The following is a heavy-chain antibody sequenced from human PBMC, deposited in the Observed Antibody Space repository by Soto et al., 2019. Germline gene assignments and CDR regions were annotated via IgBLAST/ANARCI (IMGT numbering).Heavy chain of an antibody. V-gene: IGHV1-3*01. J-gene: IGHJ6*02. CDR1: GYSFTQYG. CDR3: ARTDCSSTSCYNYYYDGMDV. CDR2: INPGNGDT. D-gene: IGHD2-2*01. Sequence: ASVQVSCPPSGYSFTQYGLHWVRQAPGQRLEWMGWINPGNGDTKYSQKFQGRVTITRDTSATTAYMELSSLRSEDSAVFYCARTDCSSTSCYNYYYDGMDVWGQGTTVTVSS.